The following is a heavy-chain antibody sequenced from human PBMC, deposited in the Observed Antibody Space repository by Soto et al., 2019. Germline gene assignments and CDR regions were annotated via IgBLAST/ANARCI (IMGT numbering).Heavy chain of an antibody. D-gene: IGHD5-18*01. CDR1: GYTFTSYG. J-gene: IGHJ4*02. CDR2: ISAYNGNT. CDR3: ASSLLVGYGLEGESD. V-gene: IGHV1-18*01. Sequence: QVQLVQSGAEVKKPGASVKVACKASGYTFTSYGISWVRQAPGQGLEWMGWISAYNGNTNYAQKLQGRVTMTTDTCTSTAYMGLRSLRSEDTAVYYCASSLLVGYGLEGESDWGQGTLVTVSS.